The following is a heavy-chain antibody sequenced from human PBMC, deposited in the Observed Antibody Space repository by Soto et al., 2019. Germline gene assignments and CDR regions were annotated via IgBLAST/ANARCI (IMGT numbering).Heavy chain of an antibody. CDR1: GGTFSSYA. Sequence: SVKVSCKASGGTFSSYAISWVRQAPGQGLEWMGGIIPIFGTANYAQKFQGRVTITADESTSTAYMELSSLRSEDTAVYYCARSGYYYYGMDVWGQGTTVTVSS. CDR2: IIPIFGTA. V-gene: IGHV1-69*13. J-gene: IGHJ6*02. D-gene: IGHD3-10*01. CDR3: ARSGYYYYGMDV.